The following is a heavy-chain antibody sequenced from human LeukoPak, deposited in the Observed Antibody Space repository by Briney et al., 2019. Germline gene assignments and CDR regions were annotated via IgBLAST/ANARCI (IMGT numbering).Heavy chain of an antibody. Sequence: ASVKVSCKASGYTFTRYDINWVRQATGQGLEWMGWMNPNSGNTGYAQKFQGRVTITRNTSMSTAYMELSSLRSEDTAVYYCARAYCTNGVCYFDYWGQGTLVTVSS. CDR3: ARAYCTNGVCYFDY. V-gene: IGHV1-8*03. CDR2: MNPNSGNT. CDR1: GYTFTRYD. J-gene: IGHJ4*02. D-gene: IGHD2-8*01.